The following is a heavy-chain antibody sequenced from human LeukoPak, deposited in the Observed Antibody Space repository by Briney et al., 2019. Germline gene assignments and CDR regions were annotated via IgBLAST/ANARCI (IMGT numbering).Heavy chain of an antibody. J-gene: IGHJ3*02. CDR3: ARGRFSGFDI. Sequence: SHTHSLPCTLSGDSLFTSDVAWNSIRQSPSGGLEWLGRTYYTCRWSNEYAVSLKSRITVHADTSKKQFSLQLNSVTPEDAALYYCARGRFSGFDIWGQGTTVTVSS. CDR1: GDSLFTSDVA. V-gene: IGHV6-1*01. D-gene: IGHD3-10*01. CDR2: TYYTCRWSN.